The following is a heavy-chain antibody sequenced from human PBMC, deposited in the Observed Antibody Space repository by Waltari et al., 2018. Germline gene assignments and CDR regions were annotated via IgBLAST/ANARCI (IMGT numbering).Heavy chain of an antibody. CDR1: GGSFSGYY. CDR2: INHSGRT. V-gene: IGHV4-34*01. J-gene: IGHJ5*02. D-gene: IGHD3-16*01. Sequence: QVQLQQWGAGLLKPSETLSLTCAVYGGSFSGYYWSWIRQPPGKGLEWIGEINHSGRTNYNPSLKSRVTISVDTSKNQFSLKLSSVTAADTAVYYCARGQVSSVWGGWFDPWGQGTLVTVSS. CDR3: ARGQVSSVWGGWFDP.